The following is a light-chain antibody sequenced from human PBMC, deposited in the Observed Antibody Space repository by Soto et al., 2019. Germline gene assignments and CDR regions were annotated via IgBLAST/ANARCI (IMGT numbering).Light chain of an antibody. J-gene: IGKJ4*01. CDR3: QQLNSYPT. V-gene: IGKV1-9*01. Sequence: DVQLTQSPSFLSASVGDRVTFTCRASQDINSYLAWYQQKPGKAPKLLIYGAYRLQIGVPSRFSGSGSGTEFTLTVSSLQPEDFATYYCQQLNSYPTFGGGTKVEIK. CDR1: QDINSY. CDR2: GAY.